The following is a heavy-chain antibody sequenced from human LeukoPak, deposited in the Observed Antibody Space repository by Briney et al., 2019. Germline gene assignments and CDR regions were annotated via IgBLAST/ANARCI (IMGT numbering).Heavy chain of an antibody. CDR3: ASHSSSWYPHAFDI. V-gene: IGHV4-39*07. CDR2: IYYSGST. Sequence: SETLSLTCTVSGGSISSSSYYWGWIRQPPGKGLEWIGSIYYSGSTYYNPSLKSRVTISVDTSKNQFSLKLSSVTAADTAVYYCASHSSSWYPHAFDIWGQGTMVTVSS. CDR1: GGSISSSSYY. D-gene: IGHD6-13*01. J-gene: IGHJ3*02.